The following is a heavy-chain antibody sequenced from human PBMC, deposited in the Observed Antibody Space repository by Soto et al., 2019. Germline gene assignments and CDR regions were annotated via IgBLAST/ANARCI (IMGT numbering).Heavy chain of an antibody. J-gene: IGHJ4*02. V-gene: IGHV4-59*01. Sequence: SETLSLTCTVSGGSISSYYWSWIRQPPGKGLEWIGYIYYSGSTNYNPSLKNRVTISVDTSKNQFSLKLSSVTAADTAVYYCARGGRWDSYGYDYWGQGTLVTVSS. CDR1: GGSISSYY. D-gene: IGHD5-18*01. CDR2: IYYSGST. CDR3: ARGGRWDSYGYDY.